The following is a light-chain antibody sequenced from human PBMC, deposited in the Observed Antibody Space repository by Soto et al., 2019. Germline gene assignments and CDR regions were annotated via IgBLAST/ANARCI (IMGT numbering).Light chain of an antibody. CDR1: QSISNY. V-gene: IGKV1-39*01. J-gene: IGKJ2*01. Sequence: DIQMTQSPSSLSASVGDRVTITCRASQSISNYLNWYQQKPGKAPKLLIYAASSLQSGVPSRFSGSGSGTDFTLTISSLQPEDFATYYCKQSYSTPYTFGQGTKLEIK. CDR3: KQSYSTPYT. CDR2: AAS.